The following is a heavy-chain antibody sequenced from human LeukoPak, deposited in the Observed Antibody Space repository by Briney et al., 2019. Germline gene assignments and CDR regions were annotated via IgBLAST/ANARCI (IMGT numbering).Heavy chain of an antibody. V-gene: IGHV4-34*01. CDR1: GGSFSGYY. CDR3: ARGEVAAGTFDY. Sequence: SETLSLTCAVYGGSFSGYYWSWIRQPAGKGLEWIGEINHSGSTNYNPSLKRRVTISVDPSKNQFSLRLSSVTAADTAVYYCARGEVAAGTFDYWGQGTLVTVSS. D-gene: IGHD6-13*01. J-gene: IGHJ4*02. CDR2: INHSGST.